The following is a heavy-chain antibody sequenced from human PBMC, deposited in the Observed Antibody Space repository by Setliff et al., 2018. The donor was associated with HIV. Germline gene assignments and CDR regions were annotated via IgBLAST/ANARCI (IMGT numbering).Heavy chain of an antibody. CDR2: TYYGGSTDYS. J-gene: IGHJ6*02. D-gene: IGHD3-22*01. CDR3: ARDFRYDTSGSLTGYGLDV. CDR1: GVSITSYY. V-gene: IGHV4-59*01. Sequence: SETLSLTCTVSGVSITSYYWSWVRQVPGKGLEWIGNTYYGGSTDYSKYNPSVKSRATISVDIYRKQLSLNLRSVTAADTAVYYCARDFRYDTSGSLTGYGLDVWGQGTTVTAP.